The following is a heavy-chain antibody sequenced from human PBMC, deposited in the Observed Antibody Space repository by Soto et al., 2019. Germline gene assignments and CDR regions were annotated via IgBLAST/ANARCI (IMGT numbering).Heavy chain of an antibody. CDR1: GYSFTSYW. D-gene: IGHD6-13*01. CDR2: IYPGDSDT. V-gene: IGHV5-51*01. Sequence: PGESLKISCKGSGYSFTSYWIGWVRQMPGKGLEWTGIIYPGDSDTRYSPSFQGQVTISADKSISTAYLQWSSLKASDTAMYYCARRGSSSWYPYYYYYGMDVWGQGTTVTVSS. J-gene: IGHJ6*02. CDR3: ARRGSSSWYPYYYYYGMDV.